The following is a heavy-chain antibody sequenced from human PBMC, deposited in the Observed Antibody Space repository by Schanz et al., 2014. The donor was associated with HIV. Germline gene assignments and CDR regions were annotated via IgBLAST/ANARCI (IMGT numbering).Heavy chain of an antibody. Sequence: QVQLVESGGGVVQPGRSLRLSCTASGFTFSNYGMHWVRQASGKGLEWVAAIWYDGSNKFYADSVKGRFTISRDNSKNTLYLQMNNLRAEDTAVYGCARQGLRFSFWLDYWGQGTPVTVS. J-gene: IGHJ4*02. CDR1: GFTFSNYG. CDR3: ARQGLRFSFWLDY. CDR2: IWYDGSNK. D-gene: IGHD4-17*01. V-gene: IGHV3-33*01.